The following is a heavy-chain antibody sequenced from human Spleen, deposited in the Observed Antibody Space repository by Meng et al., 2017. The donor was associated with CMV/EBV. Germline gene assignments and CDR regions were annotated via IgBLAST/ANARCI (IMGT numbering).Heavy chain of an antibody. Sequence: GGSLRLSCAASGFTFSSYSMNWVRQAPGKGLEWVSYISSSSSTIYYADSVKGRFTISRDDAKNTLSLQMNSLRVDDTAAYYCARNLVLPAAIQYYYRNYGMDVWGQGTTVTVSS. CDR2: ISSSSSTI. CDR1: GFTFSSYS. CDR3: ARNLVLPAAIQYYYRNYGMDV. V-gene: IGHV3-48*04. J-gene: IGHJ6*02. D-gene: IGHD2-2*01.